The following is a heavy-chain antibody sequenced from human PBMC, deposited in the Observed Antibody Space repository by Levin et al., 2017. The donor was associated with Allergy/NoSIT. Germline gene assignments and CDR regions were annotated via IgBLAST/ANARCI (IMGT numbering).Heavy chain of an antibody. CDR1: GFIFSSYA. Sequence: GESLKISCAASGFIFSSYAMHWVRQTPGKGLEYVAAITDNGGRAYYGNSVKGKFTVSRDNSRSMLYLQVGSLGAEDTAVYYCSRAEGPESHPGEVWCQGTTVTVS. V-gene: IGHV3-64*01. CDR3: SRAEGPESHPGEV. D-gene: IGHD1-14*01. CDR2: ITDNGGRA. J-gene: IGHJ6*02.